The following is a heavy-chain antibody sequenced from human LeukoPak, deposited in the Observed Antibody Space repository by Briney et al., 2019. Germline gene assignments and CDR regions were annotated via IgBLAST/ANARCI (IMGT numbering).Heavy chain of an antibody. J-gene: IGHJ4*02. CDR1: GFTFDDYG. CDR2: INWNGGST. Sequence: GGSLRLSCAASGFTFDDYGMSWVRQAPGKGLEWVSGINWNGGSTGYADSVKGRFTISGDNAKNSLYLQMNSLRAEDTALYYCARVIRYFDWSPTYFDYWGQGTLVTVSS. V-gene: IGHV3-20*04. CDR3: ARVIRYFDWSPTYFDY. D-gene: IGHD3-9*01.